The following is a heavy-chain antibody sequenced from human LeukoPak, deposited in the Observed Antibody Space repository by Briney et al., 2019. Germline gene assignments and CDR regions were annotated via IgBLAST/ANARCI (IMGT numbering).Heavy chain of an antibody. J-gene: IGHJ6*02. Sequence: GGSLRLSCAASGFTFSSYSMNWVRQAPGKGLEWVSSISSSSSYIYYADSVKSRFTISRDNAKNSLYLQMNSLRAEDTAVYYCAREGVQLWLREGYYYYGMDVWGQGTTVTVSS. CDR2: ISSSSSYI. D-gene: IGHD5-18*01. V-gene: IGHV3-21*01. CDR3: AREGVQLWLREGYYYYGMDV. CDR1: GFTFSSYS.